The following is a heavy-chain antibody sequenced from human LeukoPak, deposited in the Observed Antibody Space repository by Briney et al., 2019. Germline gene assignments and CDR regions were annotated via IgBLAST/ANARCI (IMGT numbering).Heavy chain of an antibody. D-gene: IGHD3-10*01. V-gene: IGHV4-34*01. Sequence: SETLSLTCAVYGGSFSGYYWSWIRQPPGKGLEWIGEINHSGSTNYNPSLKSRVTISVDTSKNQFSLKLSSVTAADTAVYYYARRRHDYYGSVSYYNPPSHYGMDVWGQGTTVTVSS. CDR3: ARRRHDYYGSVSYYNPPSHYGMDV. CDR2: INHSGST. J-gene: IGHJ6*02. CDR1: GGSFSGYY.